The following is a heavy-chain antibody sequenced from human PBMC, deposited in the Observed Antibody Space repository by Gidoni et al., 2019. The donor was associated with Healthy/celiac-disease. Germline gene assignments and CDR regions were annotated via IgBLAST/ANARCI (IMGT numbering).Heavy chain of an antibody. Sequence: QVQLVQSGAEVKKPGASVKVSCKASGYIFTSYAMHWVRQAPGQRLEWIGWINAGNGNTKDSQKFQGRVTITRYTSASTAYMALSSLRSEDTAVYYCAREALWFGEFDYWGQGTLVTVSS. V-gene: IGHV1-3*01. D-gene: IGHD3-10*01. J-gene: IGHJ4*02. CDR2: INAGNGNT. CDR1: GYIFTSYA. CDR3: AREALWFGEFDY.